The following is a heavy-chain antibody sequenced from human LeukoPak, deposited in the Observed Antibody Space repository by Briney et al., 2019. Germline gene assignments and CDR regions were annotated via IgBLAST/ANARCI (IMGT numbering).Heavy chain of an antibody. CDR2: IIPIFGTA. CDR3: ARAAVAGANYYYYYYMDV. D-gene: IGHD1-26*01. J-gene: IGHJ6*03. Sequence: SVKVSCKASGGTFSSYAISWVRQVPGQGLEWMGRIIPIFGTANYAQKFQGRVTITADKSTSTAYMELSSLRSEDTAVFYCARAAVAGANYYYYYYMDVWGKGTTVTVSS. CDR1: GGTFSSYA. V-gene: IGHV1-69*06.